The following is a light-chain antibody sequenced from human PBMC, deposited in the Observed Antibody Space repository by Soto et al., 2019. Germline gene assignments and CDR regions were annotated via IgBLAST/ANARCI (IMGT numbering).Light chain of an antibody. Sequence: VLTQSPATLSLSPVEIAKLSCRASQSVSSHLAWYQQKPGQAPRLLIYGASTRATGSPARFSGSGSGTEFTLTISSLQSEDFAVYYCQHYNTWPWTFGQGTKVDNK. J-gene: IGKJ1*01. CDR3: QHYNTWPWT. CDR2: GAS. CDR1: QSVSSH. V-gene: IGKV3-15*01.